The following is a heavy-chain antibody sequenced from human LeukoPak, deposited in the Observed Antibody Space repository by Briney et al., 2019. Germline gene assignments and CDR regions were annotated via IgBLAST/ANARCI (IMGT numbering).Heavy chain of an antibody. CDR3: ARGIEGGITGTDY. CDR2: IKQDGSEK. J-gene: IGHJ4*02. CDR1: GFTFSSYW. Sequence: GGSLRLSCAASGFTFSSYWKRWVRQAPGKGLEWVANIKQDGSEKYYVDSVKGRFTISRDNAKNSLYLQMNSLRAEDTAVYYCARGIEGGITGTDYWGQGTLVTVSS. V-gene: IGHV3-7*01. D-gene: IGHD1-20*01.